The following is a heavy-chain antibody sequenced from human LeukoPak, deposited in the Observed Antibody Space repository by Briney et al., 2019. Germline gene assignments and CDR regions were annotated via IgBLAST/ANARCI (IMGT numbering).Heavy chain of an antibody. CDR3: ARSERLAQKDTYYNHYYYMDV. CDR1: GGSISSHY. V-gene: IGHV4-59*11. Sequence: SETLSLTCVVSGGSISSHYWSWIRQPPGKGLEWIGYIYFSGYTNYNPSLKTRVTISVDTSNNQFSLRLSSVTAADTAVYYCARSERLAQKDTYYNHYYYMDVWGKGTTVTVSS. D-gene: IGHD6-25*01. CDR2: IYFSGYT. J-gene: IGHJ6*03.